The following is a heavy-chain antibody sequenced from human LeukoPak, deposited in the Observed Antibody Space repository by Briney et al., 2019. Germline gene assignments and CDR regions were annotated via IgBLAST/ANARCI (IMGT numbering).Heavy chain of an antibody. CDR3: AKIRQLVRDNWFDP. V-gene: IGHV3-23*01. Sequence: GGSLRLSCAASGFTFSSYAMSWVRQAPGKGLEWVSAISGSSGSTYYADSVKGRFTISRDNSKNTLYLQMNSLRAEDTAVYYCAKIRQLVRDNWFDPWGQGTLVTVSS. J-gene: IGHJ5*02. CDR2: ISGSSGST. CDR1: GFTFSSYA. D-gene: IGHD6-6*01.